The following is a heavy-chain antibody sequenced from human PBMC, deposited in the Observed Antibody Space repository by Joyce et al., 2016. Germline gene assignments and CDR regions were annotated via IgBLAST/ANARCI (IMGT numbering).Heavy chain of an antibody. D-gene: IGHD3-10*01. Sequence: QVQLQESGPGLVKPSQTLFLSCTVSNGAIRSGDYQWNWIRQPPREGPECIGYIHYSRKTYYNPALKGRISISVDTSRNKFSLKLSSVTAADAAMYYWARVDPEVRAFDIWGQGTMVTVSS. CDR3: ARVDPEVRAFDI. V-gene: IGHV4-30-4*01. CDR2: IHYSRKT. J-gene: IGHJ3*02. CDR1: NGAIRSGDYQ.